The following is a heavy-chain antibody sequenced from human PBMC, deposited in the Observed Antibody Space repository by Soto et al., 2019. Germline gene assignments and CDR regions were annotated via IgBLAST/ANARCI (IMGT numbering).Heavy chain of an antibody. CDR1: GVSIRDYY. CDR3: AKQSAAFWLDP. Sequence: SETLSLTCTVSGVSIRDYYWIWIRQAPGKGLDWIGYIHSSGYTNYNPSLKSRVVMSIDTSKNLFSLKLSSVTAADTAVYYCAKQSAAFWLDPWGQGTLVTVSS. D-gene: IGHD6-25*01. J-gene: IGHJ5*02. CDR2: IHSSGYT. V-gene: IGHV4-59*01.